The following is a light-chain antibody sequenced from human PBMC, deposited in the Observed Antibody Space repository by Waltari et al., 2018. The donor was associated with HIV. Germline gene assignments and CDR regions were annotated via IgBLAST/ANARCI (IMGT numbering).Light chain of an antibody. CDR3: QQYFSDPFT. Sequence: DIQMTQFPSSLSASVGDRVTITCRATQDIGNSVSWYQQRPGKVPKLLVYGGYVRHRGVASRFTGSGSGTEYSLTISSLQPEDFATYYCQQYFSDPFTFGGGTKVEI. CDR2: GGY. CDR1: QDIGNS. V-gene: IGKV1-NL1*01. J-gene: IGKJ4*01.